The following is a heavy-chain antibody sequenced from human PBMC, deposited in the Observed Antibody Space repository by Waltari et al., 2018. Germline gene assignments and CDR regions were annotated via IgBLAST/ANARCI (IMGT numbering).Heavy chain of an antibody. CDR3: AGRPLPGQWGAFDI. Sequence: EVQLVQSGAEVKKTGESLKIYCKGSGNSFTSYWIGWVRPLPGKGLEGSGIIYPGDSDTRYSPSFQGQVTISADKSISTAYLQWSSLKASDTAMYYCAGRPLPGQWGAFDIWGQGTIVTVSS. J-gene: IGHJ3*02. CDR1: GNSFTSYW. D-gene: IGHD6-6*01. V-gene: IGHV5-51*01. CDR2: IYPGDSDT.